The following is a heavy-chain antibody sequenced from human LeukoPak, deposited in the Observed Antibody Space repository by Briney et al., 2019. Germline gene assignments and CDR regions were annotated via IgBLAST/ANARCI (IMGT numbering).Heavy chain of an antibody. CDR3: AREVSGGGYDN. Sequence: GGSLRLSCAASGFTFSSYAMHWVRQAPGKGLEYVSAISSNGGSTYYANSVKGRFTISRDNSKNTLYLQMGSLRAEDMAVYYCAREVSGGGYDNWGQGTLVTVSS. D-gene: IGHD5-12*01. CDR1: GFTFSSYA. CDR2: ISSNGGST. V-gene: IGHV3-64*01. J-gene: IGHJ4*02.